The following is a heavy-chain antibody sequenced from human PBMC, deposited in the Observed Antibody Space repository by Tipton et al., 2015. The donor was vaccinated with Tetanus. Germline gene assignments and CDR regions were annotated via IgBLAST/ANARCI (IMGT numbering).Heavy chain of an antibody. V-gene: IGHV3-23*01. J-gene: IGHJ5*02. Sequence: SLRLSCVGSGFTFSNYAMAWVRQAPGKGLEWVSGISVRGSHTYYADPVKGRFSISRDNSKNTVYLQMNSLRDEDTAVYYCAKDPASRGWFDPWGQGTLVSVSS. CDR1: GFTFSNYA. CDR2: ISVRGSHT. CDR3: AKDPASRGWFDP.